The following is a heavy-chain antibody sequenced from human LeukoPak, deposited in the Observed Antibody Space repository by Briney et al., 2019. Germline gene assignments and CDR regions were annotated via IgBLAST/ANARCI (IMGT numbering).Heavy chain of an antibody. CDR2: LYYSGNI. V-gene: IGHV4-39*01. CDR1: GGSISTDTYY. D-gene: IGHD4/OR15-4a*01. J-gene: IGHJ3*02. CDR3: ARGTIGDGFGI. Sequence: PSETLFLTCNVSGGSISTDTYYRGWIRQVPGKGLEWIATLYYSGNIYYNPSLKSRVTMSGDRSKSQFSLRLTSVTAADTAVYYCARGTIGDGFGIWGQGTMVAVSS.